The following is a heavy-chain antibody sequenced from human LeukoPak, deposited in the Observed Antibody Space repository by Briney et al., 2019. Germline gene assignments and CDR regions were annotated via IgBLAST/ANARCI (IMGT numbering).Heavy chain of an antibody. J-gene: IGHJ4*02. CDR2: IRGSSSAM. CDR1: GFSFSEHS. V-gene: IGHV3-48*04. D-gene: IGHD3-9*01. CDR3: ARDRDWSFDY. Sequence: GGFLRLSCAASGFSFSEHSMNWVRQAPGKGLEWVSNIRGSSSAMNYADSVKGRFTISRDNAKNSLYLEMSSLRAEDTAVYYCARDRDWSFDYWGLGTLVSVSS.